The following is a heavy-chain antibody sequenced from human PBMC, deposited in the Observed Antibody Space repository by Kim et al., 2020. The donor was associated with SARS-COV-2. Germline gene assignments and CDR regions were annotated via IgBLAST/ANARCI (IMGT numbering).Heavy chain of an antibody. CDR3: ARDPRDSSSWHPGGAFDL. D-gene: IGHD6-13*01. CDR1: GFTFSSFE. Sequence: GGSLRLSCVASGFTFSSFEMNWVRQAPGKVLEWISYISSSGTTIYYADSVKGRFTVSRYSAKNSLYLQMNSLRGEDTAVYYCARDPRDSSSWHPGGAFDLWGQGTMVTVSS. CDR2: ISSSGTTI. V-gene: IGHV3-48*03. J-gene: IGHJ3*01.